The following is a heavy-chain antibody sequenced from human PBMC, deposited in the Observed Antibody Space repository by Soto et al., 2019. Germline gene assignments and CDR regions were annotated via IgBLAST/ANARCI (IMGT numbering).Heavy chain of an antibody. CDR1: GFTFSSYS. CDR2: ISSNGGST. V-gene: IGHV3-64D*06. D-gene: IGHD5-12*01. J-gene: IGHJ4*02. Sequence: PGGSLRLSCSASGFTFSSYSMHWVRQAPGKGLEYVSAISSNGGSTYYADSVKGRFTISRDNSKNTLYLQMSSLRAEDTAVYYCVGYNGYNSKLASDYFDYWCQGT. CDR3: VGYNGYNSKLASDYFDY.